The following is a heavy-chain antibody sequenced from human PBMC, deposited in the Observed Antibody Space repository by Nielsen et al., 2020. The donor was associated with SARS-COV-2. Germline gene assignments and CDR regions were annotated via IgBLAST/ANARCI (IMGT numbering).Heavy chain of an antibody. CDR3: ARGASVRVYYYGYNWFDP. V-gene: IGHV4-39*07. CDR2: INHSGST. Sequence: SETLSLTCTVSGGSISSSSYYWSWLRQPPGKGLEWIGEINHSGSTNYNPSLKSRVTISVDTSKNQFSLKLSSVTAADTAVYYCARGASVRVYYYGYNWFDPWGQGTLVTVSS. J-gene: IGHJ5*02. D-gene: IGHD3-10*01. CDR1: GGSISSSSYY.